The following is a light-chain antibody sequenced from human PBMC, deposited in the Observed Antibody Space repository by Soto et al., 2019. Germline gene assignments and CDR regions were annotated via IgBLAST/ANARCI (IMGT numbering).Light chain of an antibody. V-gene: IGKV3-11*01. J-gene: IGKJ4*01. CDR1: QSVSSY. CDR3: QQRSNWPPDLT. Sequence: EIVLTQSPATLSLSPGERATLSCRASQSVSSYLAWYQQKPGQAPRLLIYDASNRATGIPARFSGSGSGTDFTRTISSLEPEDFAVYYCQQRSNWPPDLTFGGGTKVEIK. CDR2: DAS.